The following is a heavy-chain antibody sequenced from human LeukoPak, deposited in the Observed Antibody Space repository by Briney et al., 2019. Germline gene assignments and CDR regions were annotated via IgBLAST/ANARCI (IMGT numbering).Heavy chain of an antibody. Sequence: PGGSLRLSCAASGFTFSSYSMNWVRQAPGKGLEWVSYISSSGSTIFYADSVKGRFTISRDNAKKSLYLQMRSLRDGDTAVYYCARGAAMVREVVGSYWGQGTLVTVSS. CDR1: GFTFSSYS. V-gene: IGHV3-48*02. J-gene: IGHJ4*02. D-gene: IGHD3-10*01. CDR2: ISSSGSTI. CDR3: ARGAAMVREVVGSY.